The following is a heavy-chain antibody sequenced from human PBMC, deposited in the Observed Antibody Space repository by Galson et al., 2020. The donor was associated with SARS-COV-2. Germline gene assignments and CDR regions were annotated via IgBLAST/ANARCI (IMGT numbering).Heavy chain of an antibody. CDR1: GGSFSGYY. CDR3: ASAVYYYGSGSCSDYYYGRDV. V-gene: IGHV4-34*01. CDR2: INHSGST. Sequence: SETLSLTCAVYGGSFSGYYWSWIRQPPGKGLEWIGEINHSGSTNYNPSLKSRVTISVDTSKNQFSLKLSSVTAADTAVYYCASAVYYYGSGSCSDYYYGRDVWGQGTTVTVSS. D-gene: IGHD3-10*01. J-gene: IGHJ6*02.